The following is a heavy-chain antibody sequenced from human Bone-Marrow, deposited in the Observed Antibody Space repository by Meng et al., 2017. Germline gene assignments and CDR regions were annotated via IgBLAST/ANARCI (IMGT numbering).Heavy chain of an antibody. J-gene: IGHJ6*02. Sequence: GESLKISCAASGFTFSSYGMHWVRQAPGKGLEWVAVIWYDGSNKYYADSVKGRFTISRDNSKNTLYLQMNSLRAEDTAVYYCARDESSSSWGYYYYYGMDFWGQGTTVTVSS. D-gene: IGHD6-13*01. V-gene: IGHV3-33*01. CDR2: IWYDGSNK. CDR1: GFTFSSYG. CDR3: ARDESSSSWGYYYYYGMDF.